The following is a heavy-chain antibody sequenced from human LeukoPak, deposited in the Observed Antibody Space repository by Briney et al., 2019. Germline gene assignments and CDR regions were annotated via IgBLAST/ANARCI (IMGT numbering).Heavy chain of an antibody. CDR1: GFTFSSYG. Sequence: PGGSLRLSCAASGFTFSSYGMHWVRQAPGKGLEWVAVTSYDGSNRYYSDSVKGRFTISRDNSKNTLYLQMNSLRADDTAVYHCAKAVHYDTLAGPGRDHNYYYGMDVWGQGTTVTVSS. V-gene: IGHV3-30*18. D-gene: IGHD3-9*01. J-gene: IGHJ6*02. CDR3: AKAVHYDTLAGPGRDHNYYYGMDV. CDR2: TSYDGSNR.